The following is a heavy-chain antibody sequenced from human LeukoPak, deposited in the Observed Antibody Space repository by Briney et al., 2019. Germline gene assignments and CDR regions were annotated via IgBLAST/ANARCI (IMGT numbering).Heavy chain of an antibody. CDR1: GFTFSSYA. Sequence: GGSLRLSCAASGFTFSSYAMHWVRQAPGKGLEYVSAISSNGGSTYYANSVKGRFTISRDNSKNTLYLQMGSLRAEDMAVYYCARAYSMVLPYDYWGQETLVTVSS. J-gene: IGHJ4*02. V-gene: IGHV3-64*01. D-gene: IGHD3-10*01. CDR3: ARAYSMVLPYDY. CDR2: ISSNGGST.